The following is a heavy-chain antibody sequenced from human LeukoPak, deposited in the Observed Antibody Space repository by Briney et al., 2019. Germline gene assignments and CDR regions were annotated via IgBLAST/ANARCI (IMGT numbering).Heavy chain of an antibody. CDR3: ARDAYGGSYSRVFDY. CDR2: IYYSGST. V-gene: IGHV4-59*11. Sequence: SETLSLTCTVSGGSISSHYWGWIRQPPGKGLEWIGYIYYSGSTNYNPSLKSRVTISVDTSKNQFSLKLSSVTAADTAVYYCARDAYGGSYSRVFDYWGQGTLVTVSS. J-gene: IGHJ4*02. D-gene: IGHD1-26*01. CDR1: GGSISSHY.